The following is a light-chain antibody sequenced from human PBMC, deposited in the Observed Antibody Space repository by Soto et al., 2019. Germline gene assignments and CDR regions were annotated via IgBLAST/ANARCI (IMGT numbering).Light chain of an antibody. V-gene: IGLV1-44*01. Sequence: QSVLTQPPSASGTPGQRVTISCSGSSXNIGSNTVNWYQQLPGTAPKLLIYSNNQRPSGVPDRFSGSKSGTSASLAISGLQSEDEADYYCAAWDDSLNGWVFGGGTQLTVL. J-gene: IGLJ3*02. CDR1: SXNIGSNT. CDR2: SNN. CDR3: AAWDDSLNGWV.